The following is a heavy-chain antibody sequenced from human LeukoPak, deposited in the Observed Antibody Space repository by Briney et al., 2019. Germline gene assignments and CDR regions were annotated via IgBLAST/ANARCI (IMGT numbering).Heavy chain of an antibody. V-gene: IGHV1-2*06. CDR3: ARSPTSSGWYGYDY. J-gene: IGHJ4*02. CDR1: GYTFTGYY. Sequence: GASVKASCRASGYTFTGYYMHWVRQAPGQGLEWMGRINPNSGGTNYAQKFQGRVTMTRDTSISTAYMELSRLRSDDTAVYYCARSPTSSGWYGYDYWGQGTLVTVSS. CDR2: INPNSGGT. D-gene: IGHD6-19*01.